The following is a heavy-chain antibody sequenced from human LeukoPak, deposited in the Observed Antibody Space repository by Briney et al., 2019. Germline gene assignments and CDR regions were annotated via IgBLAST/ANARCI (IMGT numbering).Heavy chain of an antibody. D-gene: IGHD2-15*01. Sequence: SETLSLTCTVSGGSISGYYWSWIRQPPGKGLEWIGSIYSSGTTNYNPSLKSRVTISVDTSKNQFSLKLSSVTAADTAVYYCARTYCSGGSCHFDYWGQGTLVTVSS. CDR3: ARTYCSGGSCHFDY. CDR2: IYSSGTT. J-gene: IGHJ4*02. CDR1: GGSISGYY. V-gene: IGHV4-59*08.